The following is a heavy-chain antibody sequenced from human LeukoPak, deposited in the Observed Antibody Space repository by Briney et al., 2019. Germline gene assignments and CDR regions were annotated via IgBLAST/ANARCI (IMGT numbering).Heavy chain of an antibody. J-gene: IGHJ4*02. CDR1: GDAFSTYA. V-gene: IGHV1-69*01. CDR2: IITMVGTP. D-gene: IGHD3-10*01. Sequence: EASVKVSCKTSGDAFSTYAISWVRQAPGQGPEWMGGIITMVGTPSYAPKFQGRVTISADDGTSTAYMELSSLRSEETAVYYCARGREDSTYYYYFDYWGQGTLVTVSS. CDR3: ARGREDSTYYYYFDY.